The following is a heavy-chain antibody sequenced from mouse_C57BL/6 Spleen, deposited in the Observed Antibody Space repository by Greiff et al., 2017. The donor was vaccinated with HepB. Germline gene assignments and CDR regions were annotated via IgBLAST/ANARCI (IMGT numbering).Heavy chain of an antibody. CDR2: INPSSGYT. V-gene: IGHV1-7*01. D-gene: IGHD1-1*01. CDR1: GYTFTSYW. CDR3: ARSPTTVVATRAMDY. J-gene: IGHJ4*01. Sequence: VMLVESGAELAKPGASVKLSCKASGYTFTSYWMHWVKQRPGQGLEWIGYINPSSGYTKYNQKFKDKATLTADKSSSTAYMQLSSLTYEDSAVYYCARSPTTVVATRAMDYWGQGTSVTVSS.